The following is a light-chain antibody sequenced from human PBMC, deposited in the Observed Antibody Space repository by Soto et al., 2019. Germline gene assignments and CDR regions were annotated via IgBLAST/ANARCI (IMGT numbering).Light chain of an antibody. CDR1: QSVSNTY. CDR3: QQFHNWPRT. CDR2: DAS. J-gene: IGKJ1*01. Sequence: EIVLTQSPGTLSLSPGERATLSCRASQSVSNTYLAWYQQKPGQAPRLLIYDASSRATGIPDRFSGSGSGTEFTLTITSLESEDFAVYYCQQFHNWPRTFGQGTKVDIK. V-gene: IGKV3D-20*02.